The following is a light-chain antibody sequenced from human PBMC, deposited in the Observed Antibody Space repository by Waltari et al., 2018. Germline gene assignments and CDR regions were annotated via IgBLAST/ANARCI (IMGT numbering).Light chain of an antibody. CDR2: DDT. J-gene: IGLJ2*01. CDR3: QVWDSDSDHVL. V-gene: IGLV3-21*02. Sequence: SVVLSQPPSVSAAPGQTATISRGKNHIEKQYVQWYQQRPGKAPELVVYDDTDRPAGIPERFSGSSSGNTATLTISRVEAGDEADYYCQVWDSDSDHVLFGGGTRLTVL. CDR1: HIEKQY.